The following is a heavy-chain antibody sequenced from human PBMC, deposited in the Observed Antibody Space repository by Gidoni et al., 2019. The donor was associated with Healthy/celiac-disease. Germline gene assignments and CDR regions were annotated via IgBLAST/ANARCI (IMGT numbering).Heavy chain of an antibody. V-gene: IGHV3-30-3*01. Sequence: QVQLVESGGGVVQPGRSLRLSCAASGFTFSRYALHWVRQAPGKGLEWVAVISYDGSNKYYADSVKGRFTISRDNSKNTLYLQMNSLRAEDTAVYYCARVLAGYYISTEHYYYYGMDVWGQGTTVTVSS. CDR1: GFTFSRYA. CDR3: ARVLAGYYISTEHYYYYGMDV. CDR2: ISYDGSNK. D-gene: IGHD3-9*01. J-gene: IGHJ6*02.